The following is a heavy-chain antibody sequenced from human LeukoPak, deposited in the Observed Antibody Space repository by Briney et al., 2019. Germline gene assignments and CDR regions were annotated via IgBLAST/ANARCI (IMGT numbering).Heavy chain of an antibody. J-gene: IGHJ4*02. D-gene: IGHD6-19*01. Sequence: GGSLRLSCAASGFTFSSCGMHWVRQAPGKGLEWVAVFSYDGINKHYTDSVKGRFTISRDNSKNTLYLQMNSLRAEDTAVYYCVKEADSGGYRTSDYWGQGTLVTVSS. CDR1: GFTFSSCG. CDR3: VKEADSGGYRTSDY. CDR2: FSYDGINK. V-gene: IGHV3-30*18.